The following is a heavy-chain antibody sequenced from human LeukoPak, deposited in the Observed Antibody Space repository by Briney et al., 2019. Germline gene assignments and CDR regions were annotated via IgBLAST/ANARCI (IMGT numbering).Heavy chain of an antibody. CDR2: MNPNSGNT. J-gene: IGHJ6*03. Sequence: ASVKVSCKASGYTFTSYDINWVRQAPGQGLEWMGWMNPNSGNTGYAQKFQGRVTMTRNTSISTAYMELSSLRSEDTAVYYCARVLVAAAGTDYYYYMDVWGKGTTVTISS. D-gene: IGHD6-13*01. CDR1: GYTFTSYD. V-gene: IGHV1-8*01. CDR3: ARVLVAAAGTDYYYYMDV.